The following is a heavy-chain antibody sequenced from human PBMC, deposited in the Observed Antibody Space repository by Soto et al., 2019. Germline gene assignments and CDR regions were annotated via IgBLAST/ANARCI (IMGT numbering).Heavy chain of an antibody. CDR1: GGSISSGGYY. CDR3: ARTRGYSGYEIRGYYFDY. Sequence: QVQLQESGPGLVKPSQTLSLTCTVSGGSISSGGYYWSWIRQHPGKGLEWIGYIYYSGSTYYNPSLKSRVTISVDTSKNQFSLKLSSVTAADTAVYYCARTRGYSGYEIRGYYFDYWGQGTLVTVSS. D-gene: IGHD5-12*01. CDR2: IYYSGST. J-gene: IGHJ4*02. V-gene: IGHV4-31*03.